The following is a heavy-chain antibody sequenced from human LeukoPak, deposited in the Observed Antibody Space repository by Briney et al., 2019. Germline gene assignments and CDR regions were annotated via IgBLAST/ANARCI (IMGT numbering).Heavy chain of an antibody. V-gene: IGHV3-48*03. J-gene: IGHJ4*02. CDR3: VRGDRYFFDF. Sequence: GGSLRLACAASGFTFSSYEMNWVRQAPGRGLEWVSYIGNTGRTIYYTDSVKGRFTISRDNAKNSLYLQMNSLRAEDTAIYYCVRGDRYFFDFWGQGTLVTVSS. CDR2: IGNTGRTI. CDR1: GFTFSSYE.